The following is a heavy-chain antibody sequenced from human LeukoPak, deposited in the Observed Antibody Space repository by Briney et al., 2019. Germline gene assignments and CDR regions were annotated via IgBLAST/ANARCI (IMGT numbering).Heavy chain of an antibody. V-gene: IGHV4-59*01. D-gene: IGHD6-13*01. Sequence: SETLSLTCTVSGGSISSYYWSWIRQPPEKGLEWIGYTHYSGSTKYNPSLRSRLTMSLDTSKNQFSLRLSSVTAADTAVYFCARGAAGTGAADYWGQGTLVTVSS. CDR2: THYSGST. J-gene: IGHJ4*02. CDR1: GGSISSYY. CDR3: ARGAAGTGAADY.